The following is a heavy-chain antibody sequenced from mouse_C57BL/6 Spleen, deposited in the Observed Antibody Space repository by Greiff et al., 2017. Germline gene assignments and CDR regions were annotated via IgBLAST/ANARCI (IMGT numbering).Heavy chain of an antibody. V-gene: IGHV1-80*01. D-gene: IGHD1-1*01. CDR3: ARAGSGYAMDY. CDR2: IYPGDGDT. CDR1: GYAFSSYW. Sequence: QVQLQQSGAELVKPGASVKISCKASGYAFSSYWMNWVKQRPGKGLEWIGQIYPGDGDTNYNGKFKGKATLTADKSSSTAYMLLSSLTSEDSAVYFCARAGSGYAMDYWGQGTSVTVSS. J-gene: IGHJ4*01.